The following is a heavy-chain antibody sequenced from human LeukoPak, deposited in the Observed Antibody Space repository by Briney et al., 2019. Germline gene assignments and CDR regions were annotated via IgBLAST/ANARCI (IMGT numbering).Heavy chain of an antibody. J-gene: IGHJ6*02. CDR2: IYSGGST. D-gene: IGHD2-15*01. CDR1: GFTVSSNY. Sequence: GGSLRLSCAASGFTVSSNYMSWVRQAPGKGLEWVSVIYSGGSTYYADSVKGRFAISRHNSKNTLYLQMNSLRAEDTAVYYCARDSLSYYYGMDVWGQGTTVTVSS. V-gene: IGHV3-53*04. CDR3: ARDSLSYYYGMDV.